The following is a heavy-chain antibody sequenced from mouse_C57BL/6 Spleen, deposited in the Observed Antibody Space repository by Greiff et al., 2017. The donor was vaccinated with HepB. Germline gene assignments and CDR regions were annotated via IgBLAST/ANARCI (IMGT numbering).Heavy chain of an antibody. CDR1: GYTFTSYW. D-gene: IGHD2-2*01. CDR2: IAPSSGGT. J-gene: IGHJ2*01. Sequence: QVQLQQPGAELVKPGASVKLSCKASGYTFTSYWMHWVKQRPGRGLEWIGRIAPSSGGTKYNEKFKSKATLTVDNPSSTAYMQLSSLTSEDSSVYYCARSGGYGDYFCYWGQGTTLTVSS. V-gene: IGHV1-72*01. CDR3: ARSGGYGDYFCY.